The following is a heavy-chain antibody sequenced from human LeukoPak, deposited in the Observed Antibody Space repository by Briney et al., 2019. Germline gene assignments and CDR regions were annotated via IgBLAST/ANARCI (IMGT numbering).Heavy chain of an antibody. D-gene: IGHD5-12*01. V-gene: IGHV4-59*01. CDR3: ARGGGYSGYDFGY. CDR1: GGSISSYY. Sequence: SETLSLTCTVSGGSISSYYWSWIRQPPGKRLEWIGYIYYSGSTNYNPSLKSRVTISVDTSKNQFSLNLSSVTAADTAVYYCARGGGYSGYDFGYWGQGTLVTVSS. CDR2: IYYSGST. J-gene: IGHJ4*02.